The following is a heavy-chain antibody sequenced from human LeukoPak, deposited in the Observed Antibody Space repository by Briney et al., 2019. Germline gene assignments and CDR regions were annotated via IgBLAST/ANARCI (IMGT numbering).Heavy chain of an antibody. D-gene: IGHD2-21*02. CDR2: IYPGDSDT. V-gene: IGHV5-51*01. J-gene: IGHJ4*02. CDR3: ARFVVVTAIPNLWLDY. Sequence: GESLKISCQGSGYSFTSYWIGWVRQMPGKGLEWMGIIYPGDSDTSYSPSFQGQVTISADKSISTAYLQWSSLKASDTAMYYCARFVVVTAIPNLWLDYWGQGTLVTVSS. CDR1: GYSFTSYW.